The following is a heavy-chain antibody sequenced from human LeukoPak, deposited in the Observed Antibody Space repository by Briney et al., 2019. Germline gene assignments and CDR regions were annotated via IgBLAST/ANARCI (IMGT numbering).Heavy chain of an antibody. D-gene: IGHD3-9*01. CDR1: GFTFNTYS. CDR3: ARGGVNYDILTGYWGDAFDI. Sequence: PGGSLRLSCAVSGFTFNTYSMSWVRQAPGKGLEWVSYISIRSSSIYYADSVKGRFTISRDNAKSSLYLQMNSLRDEDTAVYYCARGGVNYDILTGYWGDAFDIWGQGTMVTVSS. V-gene: IGHV3-48*02. J-gene: IGHJ3*02. CDR2: ISIRSSSI.